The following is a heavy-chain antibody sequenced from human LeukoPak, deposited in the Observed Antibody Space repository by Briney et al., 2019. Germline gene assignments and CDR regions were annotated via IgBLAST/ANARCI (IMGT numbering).Heavy chain of an antibody. CDR3: ASQGHHGKIVGTTLSYFYMDV. CDR1: GGSFSGYY. Sequence: SETLSLTCAVYGGSFSGYYWSWLRQPPGKGLEWIGEINHSGSTNYNPSLKSRVTISVDTSKNQFSLKLSSVTAADTAFYYCASQGHHGKIVGTTLSYFYMDVWGKGTTVTVSS. CDR2: INHSGST. D-gene: IGHD1-26*01. J-gene: IGHJ6*03. V-gene: IGHV4-34*01.